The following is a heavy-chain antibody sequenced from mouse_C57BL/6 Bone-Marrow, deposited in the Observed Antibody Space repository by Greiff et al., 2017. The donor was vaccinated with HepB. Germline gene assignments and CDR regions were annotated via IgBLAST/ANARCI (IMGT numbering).Heavy chain of an antibody. V-gene: IGHV5-17*01. CDR3: ARSNYFSWFAY. D-gene: IGHD2-5*01. Sequence: VKLVESGGGLVKPGGSLKLSCAASGFTFSDYGMHWVRQAPEKGLEWVAYISSGSSTIYYADTVKGRFTISRDNAKNTLFLQMTSLRSEDTAMYYCARSNYFSWFAYWGQGTLVTVSA. J-gene: IGHJ3*01. CDR2: ISSGSSTI. CDR1: GFTFSDYG.